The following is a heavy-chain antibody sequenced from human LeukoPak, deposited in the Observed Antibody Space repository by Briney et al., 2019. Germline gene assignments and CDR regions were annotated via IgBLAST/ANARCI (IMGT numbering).Heavy chain of an antibody. J-gene: IGHJ4*02. CDR2: INHSGST. D-gene: IGHD6-19*01. Sequence: PSETLSLTCAVYGGYFSGYYWSWIRQPPGKGPEWIGEINHSGSTNYNPSLKSLVTISVDTSKNQFSLKLSSVTAADTAVYYCARGHLRGWYRGRFDYWGQGTLVTVSS. CDR1: GGYFSGYY. V-gene: IGHV4-34*01. CDR3: ARGHLRGWYRGRFDY.